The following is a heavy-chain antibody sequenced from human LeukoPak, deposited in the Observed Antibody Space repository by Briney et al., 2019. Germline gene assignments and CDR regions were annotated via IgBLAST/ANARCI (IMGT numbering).Heavy chain of an antibody. V-gene: IGHV3-48*01. Sequence: GGSLRLACAASGFTFSTYSMNWVRQAPGKGLEWVSYISTGSTTIYYADSVKGRFTISRDNAKNSLYLQMNSLSAADTAVYFCARGSGIYPLPFDYWGQGTLVTVSS. CDR2: ISTGSTTI. J-gene: IGHJ4*02. D-gene: IGHD1-26*01. CDR3: ARGSGIYPLPFDY. CDR1: GFTFSTYS.